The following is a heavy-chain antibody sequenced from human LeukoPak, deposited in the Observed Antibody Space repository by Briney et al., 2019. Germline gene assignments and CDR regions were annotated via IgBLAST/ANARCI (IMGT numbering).Heavy chain of an antibody. V-gene: IGHV4-4*07. J-gene: IGHJ3*02. CDR2: IYTSGST. Sequence: SETLSLTCTASGGSISSYYWSCIRQHAGKGLEGIGRIYTSGSTNYNPSLKSRVTMSVDTSKNQFSLKLSSVTAADTAVYYCARAELRSSGCWYDAFDIWGQGTMVTVSS. CDR1: GGSISSYY. CDR3: ARAELRSSGCWYDAFDI. D-gene: IGHD6-13*01.